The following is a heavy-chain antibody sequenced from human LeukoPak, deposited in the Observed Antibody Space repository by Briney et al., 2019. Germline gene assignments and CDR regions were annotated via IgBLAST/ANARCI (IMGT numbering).Heavy chain of an antibody. CDR2: IYTSGST. J-gene: IGHJ6*03. Sequence: PSETLSLTCTVSGGSISIYYWSWIRQPAGKGLEWIGRIYTSGSTNYNPSLKSRVTMSVDTSKNQFSLKLSSVTAADTAVYYCARATTVTTDDYYYYYYMDVWGKGTTVTISS. CDR1: GGSISIYY. D-gene: IGHD4-17*01. V-gene: IGHV4-4*07. CDR3: ARATTVTTDDYYYYYYMDV.